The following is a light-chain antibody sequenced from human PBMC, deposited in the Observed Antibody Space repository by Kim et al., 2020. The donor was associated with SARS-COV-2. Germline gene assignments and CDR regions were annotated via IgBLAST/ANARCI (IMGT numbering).Light chain of an antibody. J-gene: IGLJ2*01. V-gene: IGLV1-40*01. CDR3: QSYESSLSGVV. CDR2: GKN. CDR1: YSNIGAGYD. Sequence: QRVTISCTGRYSNIGAGYDVHWYQQLPGTAPKLLISGKNNRPSGVPDRFSGSKSGTSPSLAITGLQAEDEADYYCQSYESSLSGVVFGGGTQLTVL.